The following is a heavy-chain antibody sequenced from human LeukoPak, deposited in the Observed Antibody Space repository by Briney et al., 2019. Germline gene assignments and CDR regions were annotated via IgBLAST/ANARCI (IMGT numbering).Heavy chain of an antibody. CDR2: INPSGGST. CDR3: AIDRIPYCGGDCYHLFV. Sequence: ASXXVSCKASGYTFTSYYMHWVRQAPGQGLEWMGIINPSGGSTSYAQKFQGRVTMTRDTSTSTVYMELSSLRSGDTAGYYCAIDRIPYCGGDCYHLFVWGQGTLVTVSS. D-gene: IGHD2-21*02. V-gene: IGHV1-46*01. J-gene: IGHJ4*02. CDR1: GYTFTSYY.